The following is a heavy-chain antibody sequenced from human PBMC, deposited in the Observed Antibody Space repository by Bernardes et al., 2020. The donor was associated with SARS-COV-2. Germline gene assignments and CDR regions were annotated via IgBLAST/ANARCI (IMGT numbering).Heavy chain of an antibody. J-gene: IGHJ4*02. V-gene: IGHV3-23*01. CDR2: ISHNGGTT. D-gene: IGHD2-21*01. CDR3: AEHIVAGYYTGY. CDR1: GFSFSSYA. Sequence: RGSLRLSCAASGFSFSSYAMSWARQAPGKGLEWVSAISHNGGTTYYADSVKGRFSISRDNSKSTLYLQMNSLRAEDTVLYYCAEHIVAGYYTGYLGQGTPVAVYS.